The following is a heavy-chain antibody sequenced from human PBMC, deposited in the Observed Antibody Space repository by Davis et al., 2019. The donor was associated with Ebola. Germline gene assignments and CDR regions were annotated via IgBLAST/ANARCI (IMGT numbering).Heavy chain of an antibody. D-gene: IGHD6-13*01. V-gene: IGHV4-34*08. CDR2: INGGGFA. CDR1: GGTFSAYY. CDR3: AGHSSAAVFGH. Sequence: SQTLSPTCGVSGGTFSAYYWSWIRQPPGKGLEWIGNINGGGFANYHPSLKSRVTISIDASKNQVSLKLSSVTASDTAVYYCAGHSSAAVFGHWGQGTLVTVSS. J-gene: IGHJ5*02.